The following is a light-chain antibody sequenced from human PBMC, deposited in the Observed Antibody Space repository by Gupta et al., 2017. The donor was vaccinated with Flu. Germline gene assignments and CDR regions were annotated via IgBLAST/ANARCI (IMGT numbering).Light chain of an antibody. V-gene: IGKV1-12*01. CDR2: STS. J-gene: IGKJ4*01. Sequence: DIHMAQSPSSKSASVGDRVTITSRASQGITTWLSWYQQKPGKSPKLLIYSTSILQTGVPSRFRGSGSGTAFTLTITTLQPEDLATYYCLQAYSLPPTFGAGTKVEIK. CDR3: LQAYSLPPT. CDR1: QGITTW.